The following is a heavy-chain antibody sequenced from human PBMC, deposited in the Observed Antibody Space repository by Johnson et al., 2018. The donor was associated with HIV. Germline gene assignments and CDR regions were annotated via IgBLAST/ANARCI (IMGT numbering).Heavy chain of an antibody. J-gene: IGHJ3*02. V-gene: IGHV3-30-3*02. CDR1: GFTFSSYA. Sequence: QVQLVESGGGVVQPGGSLRLSCAASGFTFSSYAMHWVRQAPGKGLEWVAVISYDGTNKYYADSVKGRFTISRDNSKNTLYLQMNSLRAEDTAVYYCAKGHCIAAAGVGAACHAFDIWGQGTMVTVSS. CDR2: ISYDGTNK. D-gene: IGHD6-13*01. CDR3: AKGHCIAAAGVGAACHAFDI.